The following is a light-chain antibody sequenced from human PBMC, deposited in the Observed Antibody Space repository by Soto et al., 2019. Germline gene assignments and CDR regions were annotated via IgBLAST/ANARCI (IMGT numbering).Light chain of an antibody. J-gene: IGKJ4*01. CDR3: QQYYSSPLT. CDR2: WAS. V-gene: IGKV4-1*01. Sequence: DIVMTQSPDSLAVSLCERATINCKSSQRVLYSSNNKNYLAWYQQKPGQPPKLLIYWASTRESGVPDRFSGSGSGTDFTLTISSLQAEDVAVYYCQQYYSSPLTFGGGTKV. CDR1: QRVLYSSNNKNY.